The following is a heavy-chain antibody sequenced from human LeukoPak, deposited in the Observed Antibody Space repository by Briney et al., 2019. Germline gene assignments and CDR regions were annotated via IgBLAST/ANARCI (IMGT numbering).Heavy chain of an antibody. Sequence: GGSLRLSCAASGFTVSSNYMSWVRQAPGKGLEWVSVIYSGGITYYADSVKGRFTISRDNSKNTLYLQMNSLRAEDTAVYYCARDPDYYYGMDVWGQGTTVTVSS. CDR2: IYSGGIT. CDR3: ARDPDYYYGMDV. CDR1: GFTVSSNY. V-gene: IGHV3-53*01. J-gene: IGHJ6*02.